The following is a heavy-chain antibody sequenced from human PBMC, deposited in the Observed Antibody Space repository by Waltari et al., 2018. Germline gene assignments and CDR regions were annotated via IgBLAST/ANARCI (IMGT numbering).Heavy chain of an antibody. Sequence: QVQLQESGPGLVKASQTLSLTCTVPGDSISSGDYYWNWIRQHPGKGLEWIGYISYSGSTYYNPSLNSRVTISVETSQNQFSLKLSSVTAADTAVYYCARATFGDLFLFDFWGPGTLVSVSS. CDR1: GDSISSGDYY. CDR2: ISYSGST. CDR3: ARATFGDLFLFDF. D-gene: IGHD3-10*01. J-gene: IGHJ4*02. V-gene: IGHV4-31*03.